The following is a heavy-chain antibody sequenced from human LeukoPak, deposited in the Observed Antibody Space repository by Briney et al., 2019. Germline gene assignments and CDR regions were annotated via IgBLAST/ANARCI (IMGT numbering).Heavy chain of an antibody. V-gene: IGHV4-61*02. CDR1: GGSISSGSYY. D-gene: IGHD5-18*01. Sequence: PSQTLSLTCTVSGGSISSGSYYWSWIRQPPGKGLEWIGRIYTSGSTNYNPSLKSRVTISVDTSKNQFSLKLSSVTAADTAVYYCARDLRGYSYGYDYWGQGTLVTVSS. CDR3: ARDLRGYSYGYDY. CDR2: IYTSGST. J-gene: IGHJ4*02.